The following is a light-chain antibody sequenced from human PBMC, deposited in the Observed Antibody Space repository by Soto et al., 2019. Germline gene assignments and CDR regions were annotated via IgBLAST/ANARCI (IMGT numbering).Light chain of an antibody. J-gene: IGKJ1*01. V-gene: IGKV3-15*01. Sequence: EIVMTQSPATLSVSPGERATLSCRASQSVSSNLAWYQQKPGQAPRLLIYDASTRATGIPARFSGSGSGTEFTLTISSLQSEDFAVYYCQQYNNWKFGQGTKVEIK. CDR2: DAS. CDR1: QSVSSN. CDR3: QQYNNWK.